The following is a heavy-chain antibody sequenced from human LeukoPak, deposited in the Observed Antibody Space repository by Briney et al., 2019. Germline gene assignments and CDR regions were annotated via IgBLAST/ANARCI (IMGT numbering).Heavy chain of an antibody. CDR1: GGSISSYY. D-gene: IGHD5-12*01. CDR3: ARGSGYSGDELGY. CDR2: IYTSGST. Sequence: SETLSLTCTVSGGSISSYYWSWIRQPAGKGLEWIGRIYTSGSTNYNPSLKSRVTMSVDTSKNQFSLQLNSVTPEDTAVYYCARGSGYSGDELGYWGQGTLVTVSS. J-gene: IGHJ4*02. V-gene: IGHV4-4*07.